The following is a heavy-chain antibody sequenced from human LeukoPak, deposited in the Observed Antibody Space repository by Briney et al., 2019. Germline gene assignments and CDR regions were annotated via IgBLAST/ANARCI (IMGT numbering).Heavy chain of an antibody. CDR1: GFTFSSYG. V-gene: IGHV3-30*02. CDR3: AKGIAGPPEVDNKFDY. CDR2: IRYDGSNK. Sequence: PGGSLRLSCAASGFTFSSYGMHWVRQAPGKGLEWVAFIRYDGSNKYYADSVKGRFTISRDNSKNTLYLQMNSLRAEDTAVYYCAKGIAGPPEVDNKFDYWGQGTLVTVSS. D-gene: IGHD6-13*01. J-gene: IGHJ4*02.